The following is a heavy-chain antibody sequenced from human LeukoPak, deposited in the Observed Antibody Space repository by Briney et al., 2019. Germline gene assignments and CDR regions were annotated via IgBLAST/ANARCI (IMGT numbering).Heavy chain of an antibody. CDR2: IQQGGGEK. V-gene: IGHV3-7*01. J-gene: IGHJ4*02. Sequence: GGSLRLSCAASGFTLRRYWMSWVRQAPGKGLEWVANIQQGGGEKYYVDSVKGRFTISRDNAKNSLYLQMNSLRAEDTAVYYCVRDPHYDSSGYYHSFDSWGQGTLVTVSS. CDR3: VRDPHYDSSGYYHSFDS. CDR1: GFTLRRYW. D-gene: IGHD3-22*01.